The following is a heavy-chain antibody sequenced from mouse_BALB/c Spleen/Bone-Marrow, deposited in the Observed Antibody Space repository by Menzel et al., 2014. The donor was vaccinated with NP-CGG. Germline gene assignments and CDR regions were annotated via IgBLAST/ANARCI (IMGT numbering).Heavy chain of an antibody. V-gene: IGHV3-6*02. D-gene: IGHD4-1*01. CDR3: ARELTGPRFAY. CDR1: GYSITSGYY. CDR2: ISYDGNN. J-gene: IGHJ3*01. Sequence: EVQLQQSGPGLVKPSQSLSLTCSVTGYSITSGYYWNWIRQFPGNKLEWMGYISYDGNNNYNPSLKNRISITRDTSKNQFFLKLNSVTIEDTATYYCARELTGPRFAYWGQGTLVTVSA.